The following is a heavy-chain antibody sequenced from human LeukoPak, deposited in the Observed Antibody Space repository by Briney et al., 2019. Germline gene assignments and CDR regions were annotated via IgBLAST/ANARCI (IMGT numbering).Heavy chain of an antibody. V-gene: IGHV3-23*01. Sequence: GGSLRLSCAASGFTFSSYSMNWVRQAPGKGLEWVSAISGSGGSTYYADSVKGRFTISRDNSKNTLYLQMNSLRAEDTAVYYCAKAQQGLHPAPFDYWGQGTLVTVSS. CDR2: ISGSGGST. J-gene: IGHJ4*02. CDR1: GFTFSSYS. CDR3: AKAQQGLHPAPFDY.